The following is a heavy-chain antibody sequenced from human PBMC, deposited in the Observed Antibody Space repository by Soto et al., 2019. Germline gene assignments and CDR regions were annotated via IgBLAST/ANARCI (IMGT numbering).Heavy chain of an antibody. Sequence: ASVKVSCKASGYTFTSYGISWVRQAPGQGLEWMGWISAYNGNTNYAQKLQGRVTMTTDTSTSTAYMELRSLRSDDTAVYYCARDSRYYYGSGGYYILDYWGQGTLVTVSS. CDR1: GYTFTSYG. D-gene: IGHD3-10*01. CDR3: ARDSRYYYGSGGYYILDY. CDR2: ISAYNGNT. J-gene: IGHJ4*02. V-gene: IGHV1-18*04.